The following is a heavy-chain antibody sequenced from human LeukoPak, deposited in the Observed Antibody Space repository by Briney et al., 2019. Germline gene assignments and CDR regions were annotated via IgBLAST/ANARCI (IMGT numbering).Heavy chain of an antibody. J-gene: IGHJ4*02. D-gene: IGHD3-16*01. V-gene: IGHV3-7*03. CDR3: ARDGFGTGSN. Sequence: PGGSLRLSCAGSGFTFSSHWIGWVRQAPGKGLEWVANIKQDGSEKNYVDSVKGRFIISRDNAKNSLYLQMNTLRADDTAVYYCARDGFGTGSNWGQGTLVTVSS. CDR2: IKQDGSEK. CDR1: GFTFSSHW.